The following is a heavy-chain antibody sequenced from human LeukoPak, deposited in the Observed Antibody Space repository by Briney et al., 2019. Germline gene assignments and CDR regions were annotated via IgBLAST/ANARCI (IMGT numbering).Heavy chain of an antibody. V-gene: IGHV3-21*01. Sequence: PGGSLRLSCAASGFTFSSHDMNWVRQAPGKGLEWVSSITTATSSYIYYADSVKGRFTISRDDAKNSLYLQMDSPRAEDTAVYYCARDLQQLSDIDYWGQGTLVTVSS. CDR3: ARDLQQLSDIDY. J-gene: IGHJ4*02. CDR2: ITTATSSYI. CDR1: GFTFSSHD. D-gene: IGHD6-13*01.